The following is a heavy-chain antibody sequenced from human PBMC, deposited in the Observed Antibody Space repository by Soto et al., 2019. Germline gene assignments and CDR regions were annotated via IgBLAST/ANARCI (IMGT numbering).Heavy chain of an antibody. CDR3: AKDYTDYTYSFDY. D-gene: IGHD4-4*01. CDR2: ISYDGSNK. J-gene: IGHJ4*02. CDR1: GFTFSTYG. Sequence: QVQLVESGGGVVQPGRSLRLSCAASGFTFSTYGMHWVRQAPGKGLEWVAFISYDGSNKYYADSVKGRFTISRDNSKNTLYLQMNGLRAEDTAVYYCAKDYTDYTYSFDYWGQGTLVTVSS. V-gene: IGHV3-30*18.